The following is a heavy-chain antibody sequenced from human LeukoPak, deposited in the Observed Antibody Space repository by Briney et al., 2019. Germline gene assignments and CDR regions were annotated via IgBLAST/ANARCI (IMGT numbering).Heavy chain of an antibody. D-gene: IGHD3-9*01. Sequence: SETLSLACTVSVGSISSGSNHWSWIRQRPGKGLEWSGRIYTSGSTNYNPSLKTRVTISIDTSKNQFSLKLSSVTAADTAVYYCARDRILTGYYTYFDYWGQGTLVTVSS. J-gene: IGHJ4*02. CDR3: ARDRILTGYYTYFDY. CDR2: IYTSGST. CDR1: VGSISSGSNH. V-gene: IGHV4-61*02.